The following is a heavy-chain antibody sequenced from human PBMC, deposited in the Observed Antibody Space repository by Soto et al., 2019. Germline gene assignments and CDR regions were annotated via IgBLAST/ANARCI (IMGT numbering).Heavy chain of an antibody. D-gene: IGHD5-18*01. Sequence: QVQLVQSGAEVKKPGASVKVSCETSGYTFTTYYMHWVRRAPGQGLEWMGMINPSGGSTSYAQKFQGRVTMTRDTSTRTIYMELSSLRRDDTAIYYCARRAYNYANMDVRGQGTTVTVSS. CDR3: ARRAYNYANMDV. V-gene: IGHV1-46*01. CDR2: INPSGGST. CDR1: GYTFTTYY. J-gene: IGHJ6*02.